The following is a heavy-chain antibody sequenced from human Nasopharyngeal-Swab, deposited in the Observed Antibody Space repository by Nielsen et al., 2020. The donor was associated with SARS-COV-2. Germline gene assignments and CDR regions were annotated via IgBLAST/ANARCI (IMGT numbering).Heavy chain of an antibody. J-gene: IGHJ4*02. CDR1: GGSISSGSYY. Sequence: SETLSLTCTVSGGSISSGSYYWSWIRQPAGKGLEWIGRILTNGSTNYNPSLKSRVTISVDTSKNQFSLKLSSVTAADTAVYYCAREVATMGLGYWGQGTLVTVSS. CDR2: ILTNGST. V-gene: IGHV4-61*02. D-gene: IGHD5-12*01. CDR3: AREVATMGLGY.